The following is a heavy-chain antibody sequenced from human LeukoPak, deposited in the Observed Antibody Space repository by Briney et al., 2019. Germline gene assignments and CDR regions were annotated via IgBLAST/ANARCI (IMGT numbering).Heavy chain of an antibody. CDR3: AKNSDGLAAVGN. D-gene: IGHD6-13*01. CDR2: IRYDGSDK. Sequence: GGSLRLSCAASGFTFSSYGMHWVRQVPGKGLEWVAFIRYDGSDKTYVDFVKGRFTISRDNSRNTLYLQINGLRAEDTAVYYCAKNSDGLAAVGNWGQGTLVTVSS. V-gene: IGHV3-30*02. CDR1: GFTFSSYG. J-gene: IGHJ4*02.